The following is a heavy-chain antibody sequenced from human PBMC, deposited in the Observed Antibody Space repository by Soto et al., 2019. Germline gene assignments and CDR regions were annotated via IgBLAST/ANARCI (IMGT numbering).Heavy chain of an antibody. CDR2: ISGSGGST. D-gene: IGHD5-18*01. Sequence: GGSLRLSCAASGFTFSSDAMSWVRQAPGKGLEWASAISGSGGSTYYADSVKGRFTISRDNSKNTPYLQMNSLRAEDTAVYYCAKVDTRGYFDYWGQGTLVTVSS. CDR1: GFTFSSDA. CDR3: AKVDTRGYFDY. J-gene: IGHJ4*02. V-gene: IGHV3-23*01.